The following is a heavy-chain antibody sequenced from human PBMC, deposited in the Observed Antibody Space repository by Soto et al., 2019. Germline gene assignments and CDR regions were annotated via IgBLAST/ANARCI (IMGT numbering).Heavy chain of an antibody. D-gene: IGHD3-10*01. J-gene: IGHJ4*02. Sequence: SETLSLTCTVYGGSFSDYYWSWIRQPPGKGLEWIGEIIYSGSTNYNPSLESRVTISLDTSKNQFSLKLSSVTAADTAVYYCARGIMVRGTISLYFDFWGQGILVTVSS. V-gene: IGHV4-34*01. CDR2: IIYSGST. CDR1: GGSFSDYY. CDR3: ARGIMVRGTISLYFDF.